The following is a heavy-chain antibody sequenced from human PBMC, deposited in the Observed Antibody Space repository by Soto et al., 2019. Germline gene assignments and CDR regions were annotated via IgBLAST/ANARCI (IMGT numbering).Heavy chain of an antibody. D-gene: IGHD3-9*01. Sequence: GESLKISCKGSGYSFTSYWINWVRQMPGKGLEWMGRIDPSDSYTNYSPSFQGHVTISADKSISTAYLQWSSLKASDTAMYYCARRYYDILTGYYISGGGMDVWGQGTTVTVSS. CDR3: ARRYYDILTGYYISGGGMDV. CDR1: GYSFTSYW. J-gene: IGHJ6*02. V-gene: IGHV5-10-1*01. CDR2: IDPSDSYT.